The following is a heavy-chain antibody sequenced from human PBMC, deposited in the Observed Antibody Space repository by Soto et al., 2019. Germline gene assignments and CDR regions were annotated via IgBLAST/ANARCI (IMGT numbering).Heavy chain of an antibody. CDR2: IYYSWNT. Sequence: QVQLQESGPGLVKASQTLSLTCTVSGGSINSAGYYWSWIRQHPGKVLEWIGYIYYSWNTFYNPSLKRRLTIPLDPSNTQFSLKLDSVTAADTAVYYCARLQTLFGIINVFDNWGQGTLVTVSS. J-gene: IGHJ4*02. CDR1: GGSINSAGYY. D-gene: IGHD3-3*01. V-gene: IGHV4-31*03. CDR3: ARLQTLFGIINVFDN.